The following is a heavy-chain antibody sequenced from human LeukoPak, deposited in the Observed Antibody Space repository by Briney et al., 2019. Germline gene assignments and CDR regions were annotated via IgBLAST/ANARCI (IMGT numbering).Heavy chain of an antibody. D-gene: IGHD5-12*01. CDR3: ARVGLDRRGYSGYESFDY. CDR2: ISTSSSYI. Sequence: PGGSLRLSCAASGFTFSTYYMNWVRQAPGKGLEWVSSISTSSSYIYYADSVNGRFTISSDKARNSLYLQINSLRAEDTAVYYCARVGLDRRGYSGYESFDYWGQGTLVTVSS. CDR1: GFTFSTYY. V-gene: IGHV3-21*01. J-gene: IGHJ4*02.